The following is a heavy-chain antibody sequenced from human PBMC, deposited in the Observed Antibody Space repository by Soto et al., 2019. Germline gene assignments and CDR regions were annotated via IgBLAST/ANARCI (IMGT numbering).Heavy chain of an antibody. V-gene: IGHV3-23*01. CDR3: EKDLDTMVGGFIIYYGMDV. CDR2: ISGSGGST. J-gene: IGHJ6*02. CDR1: GFTLSSYA. D-gene: IGHD3-10*01. Sequence: GGSLRLSCAASGFTLSSYAMSWVRQAPGKGLEWVSAISGSGGSTYYADSVKGRFTISRDNSKNTLYLQMNSLRAEDTAVYYCEKDLDTMVGGFIIYYGMDVWGQGPRVTVSS.